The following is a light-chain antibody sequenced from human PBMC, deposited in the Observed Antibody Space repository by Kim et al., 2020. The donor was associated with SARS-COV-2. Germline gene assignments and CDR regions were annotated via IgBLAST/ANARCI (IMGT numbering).Light chain of an antibody. J-gene: IGKJ2*01. Sequence: EIVMTQFPAILSVSPGERVTLSCRASQRVSSNLVWYQQKPGQAPRLLIYAASTWASGIPARFSGSGSGTEFTLTISSLQSEDFAVYYWQQYNNWTPYTFGQGTKLEI. CDR1: QRVSSN. CDR3: QQYNNWTPYT. V-gene: IGKV3-15*01. CDR2: AAS.